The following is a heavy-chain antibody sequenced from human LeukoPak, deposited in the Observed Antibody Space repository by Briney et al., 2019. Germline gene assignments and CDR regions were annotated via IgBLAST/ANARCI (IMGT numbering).Heavy chain of an antibody. D-gene: IGHD1-14*01. V-gene: IGHV3-7*03. CDR3: AKPARTDYTDY. J-gene: IGHJ4*02. CDR1: GFTFSGAW. Sequence: GGSLRLSCTASGFTFSGAWMTWVRQAPGKGLEWVANIREDGTEKNYVDSVKGRFTISRDNSKNTLYLQMNSLRAGDTAIYFCAKPARTDYTDYWGQGTLVTVSS. CDR2: IREDGTEK.